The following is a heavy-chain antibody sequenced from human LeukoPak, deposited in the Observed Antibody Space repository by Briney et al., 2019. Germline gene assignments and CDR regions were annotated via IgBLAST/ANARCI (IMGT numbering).Heavy chain of an antibody. D-gene: IGHD6-19*01. CDR2: INEDGSEK. CDR3: ARGGIQVSGIDEFDY. V-gene: IGHV3-7*04. CDR1: GFTFTDHW. J-gene: IGHJ4*02. Sequence: PGGSLRPSCAASGFTFTDHWMSWVRQAPGKGLEWVANINEDGSEKYYVDSVKGRFTISRDNAKKSLYLQMNSLRAEDTAVYYCARGGIQVSGIDEFDYWGQGTLVTVSS.